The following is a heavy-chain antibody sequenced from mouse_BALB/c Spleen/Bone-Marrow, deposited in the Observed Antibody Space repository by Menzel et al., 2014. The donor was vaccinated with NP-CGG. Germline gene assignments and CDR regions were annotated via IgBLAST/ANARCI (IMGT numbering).Heavy chain of an antibody. J-gene: IGHJ4*01. CDR2: ISNGGGST. Sequence: DVQLVESGGGLVQPGGSLKLSCAASGFTFSSYTMSWVRQTPEKRLEWVAYISNGGGSTYYPDTVKGRFTISRDNTKNPLYLQMSSLKSEDTAMYYCARHKYRPYYAMDYWGQGTSVTVSS. CDR3: ARHKYRPYYAMDY. D-gene: IGHD2-14*01. V-gene: IGHV5-12-2*01. CDR1: GFTFSSYT.